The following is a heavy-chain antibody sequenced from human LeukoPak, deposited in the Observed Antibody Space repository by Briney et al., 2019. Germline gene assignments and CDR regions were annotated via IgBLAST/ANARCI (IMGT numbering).Heavy chain of an antibody. CDR3: ARTGCSSTSCYGRYYYYYMDV. CDR2: ISANSGNT. Sequence: AAVKVSCKASGYTFTSYGISWVRQAPGQGLEWMGWISANSGNTNYAQKLQGRVTMTTDTSTSTASMELRSLRSDDTAVYYCARTGCSSTSCYGRYYYYYMDVWGKGTTVTVSS. CDR1: GYTFTSYG. J-gene: IGHJ6*03. D-gene: IGHD2-2*01. V-gene: IGHV1-18*01.